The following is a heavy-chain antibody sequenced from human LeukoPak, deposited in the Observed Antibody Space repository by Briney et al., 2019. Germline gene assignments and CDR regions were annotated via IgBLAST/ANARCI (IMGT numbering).Heavy chain of an antibody. J-gene: IGHJ4*02. V-gene: IGHV1-69*13. CDR1: GGTFSSYA. CDR2: IIPIFGTA. Sequence: SVKVSCKASGGTFSSYAISWVRQAPGQGLEWMGGIIPIFGTANYAQKFQGRVTITADESTSTAYMELSSLRSEDTAVYYCARVGGYRGLEYYFDYWGQGTLVTVSS. D-gene: IGHD5-12*01. CDR3: ARVGGYRGLEYYFDY.